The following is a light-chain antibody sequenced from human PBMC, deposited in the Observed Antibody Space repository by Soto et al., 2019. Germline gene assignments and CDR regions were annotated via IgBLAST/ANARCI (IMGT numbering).Light chain of an antibody. V-gene: IGLV2-14*01. CDR2: EVS. CDR1: TSDIGGYNY. CDR3: SSYTSSSTLDV. Sequence: QSALTQPASVSGSPGQSITISCTGTTSDIGGYNYVSWYQQYPGKAPKLIIYEVSNRPSGVSNRFSGSKSGNTASLTISGLQAEDEADYYCSSYTSSSTLDVFGTGTKLTVL. J-gene: IGLJ1*01.